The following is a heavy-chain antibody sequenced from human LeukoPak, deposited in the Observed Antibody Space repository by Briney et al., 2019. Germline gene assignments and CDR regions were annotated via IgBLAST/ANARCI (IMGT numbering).Heavy chain of an antibody. CDR3: ARPGWELLWPFDY. J-gene: IGHJ4*02. CDR2: MNPNSGNT. V-gene: IGHV1-8*01. CDR1: GYTFTGYD. Sequence: RASVKVSCKASGYTFTGYDINWVRQATGQGLEWMGWMNPNSGNTGYAQKFQGRVTMARNTSISTAYMELSSLRSEDTAVYYCARPGWELLWPFDYWGQGTLVTVSS. D-gene: IGHD1-26*01.